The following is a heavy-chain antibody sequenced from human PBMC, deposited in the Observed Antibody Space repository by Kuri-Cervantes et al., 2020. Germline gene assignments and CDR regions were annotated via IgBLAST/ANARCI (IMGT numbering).Heavy chain of an antibody. V-gene: IGHV3-19*01. J-gene: IGHJ4*02. CDR1: GFTFSNSD. CDR2: VSWNGSRT. D-gene: IGHD6-13*01. CDR3: ARDRAAAADPEVYYFDY. Sequence: GESLKISCAASGFTFSNSDMNWVRQAPGKGLEWVSGVSWNGSRTHYADSVKGRFIISRGNSRNTLYLQMNSLRAEDTAVHYFARDRAAAADPEVYYFDYWAREPWSPSPQ.